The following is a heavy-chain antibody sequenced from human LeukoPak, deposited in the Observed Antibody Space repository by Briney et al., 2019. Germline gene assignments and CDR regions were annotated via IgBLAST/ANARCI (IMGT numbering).Heavy chain of an antibody. D-gene: IGHD1-26*01. Sequence: GGSLRLSCAASGFTFSSYGMHWVRQAPGKGLEWVAFIRYDGSNKYYADSVKGRFTISRDNSKNTLYLQMNSLRAEDTAVYYCAKGYVGATPLDAFDIWGQGTMVTVSS. V-gene: IGHV3-30*02. CDR3: AKGYVGATPLDAFDI. CDR1: GFTFSSYG. J-gene: IGHJ3*02. CDR2: IRYDGSNK.